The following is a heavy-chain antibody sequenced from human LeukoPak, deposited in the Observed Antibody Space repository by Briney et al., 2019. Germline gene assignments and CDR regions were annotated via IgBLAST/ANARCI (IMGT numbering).Heavy chain of an antibody. CDR3: ARATSAYYYPDAFDI. Sequence: GGSLRLSCVVSGFTLSNSWMSWVRQAPGKGLEWVANIKQDGSEKYYVDSVKDRFTISRDNAKNSLYLQMSSLRSGDTAVYYCARATSAYYYPDAFDIWGQGTMVTVSS. D-gene: IGHD3-22*01. V-gene: IGHV3-7*03. J-gene: IGHJ3*02. CDR2: IKQDGSEK. CDR1: GFTLSNSW.